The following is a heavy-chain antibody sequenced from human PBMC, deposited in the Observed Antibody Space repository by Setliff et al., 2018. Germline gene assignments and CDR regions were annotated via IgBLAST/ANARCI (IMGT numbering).Heavy chain of an antibody. CDR3: ASPGATVTTLELLYY. D-gene: IGHD4-17*01. CDR1: RGTFSNYA. V-gene: IGHV1-69*13. Sequence: ASVKVSCKTSRGTFSNYAISWVRQAPGQGLEWMGGTTPIFTTANYAQKFQGRVTITADESTSTAYMELSSLRSEDTAVYYCASPGATVTTLELLYYWGQGTLVTVSS. J-gene: IGHJ4*02. CDR2: TTPIFTTA.